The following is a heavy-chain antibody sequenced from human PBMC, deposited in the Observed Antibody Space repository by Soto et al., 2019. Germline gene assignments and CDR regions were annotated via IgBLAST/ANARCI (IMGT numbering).Heavy chain of an antibody. J-gene: IGHJ3*02. CDR1: GFTFSASV. V-gene: IGHV3-73*01. CDR2: IRSKANNYAT. CDR3: TSDQYYYDSSALFDI. Sequence: PGGSLRLSCAASGFTFSASVIHWVRQASGKGLEWVGRIRSKANNYATTYAASVTGRFTISRDDSKNTAYLQMNSLKTEDSAVYYCTSDQYYYDSSALFDIWGQGTMVTVS. D-gene: IGHD3-22*01.